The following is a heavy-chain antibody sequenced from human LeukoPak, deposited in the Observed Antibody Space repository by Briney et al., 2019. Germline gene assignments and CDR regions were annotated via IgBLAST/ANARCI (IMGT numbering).Heavy chain of an antibody. CDR2: IYSGGST. V-gene: IGHV3-66*02. D-gene: IGHD1-7*01. CDR3: ARDRQYNWNYGSY. Sequence: GGSLRLSCAASGFTVSSNYMSWVRQAPGKGLEWVSVIYSGGSTYYADSVKGRFTISRDNSKNTLYLQMNSLRAEDTAVYYCARDRQYNWNYGSYRGQGTLVTVSS. J-gene: IGHJ4*02. CDR1: GFTVSSNY.